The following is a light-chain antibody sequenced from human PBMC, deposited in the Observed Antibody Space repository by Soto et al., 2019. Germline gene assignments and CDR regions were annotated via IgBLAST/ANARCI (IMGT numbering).Light chain of an antibody. CDR1: QAFSSY. Sequence: DIQLTQSPSFLSVSVGDRVTITCRASQAFSSYFAWYQQKPGRAPKLLIYAASTLQSGVPSRFSGSESGTEFTLTISSLQPEDFATYYCQQLNSYPYTFGQGTKLEIK. CDR3: QQLNSYPYT. J-gene: IGKJ2*01. CDR2: AAS. V-gene: IGKV1-9*01.